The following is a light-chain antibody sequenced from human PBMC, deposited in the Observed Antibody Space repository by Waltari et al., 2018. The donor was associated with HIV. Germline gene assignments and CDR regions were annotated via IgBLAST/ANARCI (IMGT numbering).Light chain of an antibody. V-gene: IGKV3-20*01. CDR2: RAS. CDR3: QQYGSSPLYT. Sequence: VLTQSPGTLSLSQGERATLSCRASQNVASNYLAWYQQKPGQAPRLLIYRASSRATGIPDRFSGSGSGTDFTLTISRLEPEDFAVYYCQQYGSSPLYTFGQGTKLEIK. CDR1: QNVASNY. J-gene: IGKJ2*01.